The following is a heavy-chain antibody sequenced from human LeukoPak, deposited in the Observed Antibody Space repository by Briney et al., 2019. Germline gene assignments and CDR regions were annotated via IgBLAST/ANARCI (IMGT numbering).Heavy chain of an antibody. V-gene: IGHV1-18*01. D-gene: IGHD6-19*01. Sequence: ASVKVSCKASDYPFTSYGITWVRQAPGQGLEWMGWISAYNGNTNYAQKLQGRVTLTTDTSTSTAYMELRSLRSDDTAVYYCARVLFYSSGNKSNRVDYWGQGTLVTVSS. CDR1: DYPFTSYG. CDR3: ARVLFYSSGNKSNRVDY. J-gene: IGHJ4*02. CDR2: ISAYNGNT.